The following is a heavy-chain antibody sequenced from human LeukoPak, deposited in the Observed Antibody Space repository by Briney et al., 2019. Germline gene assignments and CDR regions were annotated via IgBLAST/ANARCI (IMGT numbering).Heavy chain of an antibody. J-gene: IGHJ6*02. Sequence: PSETLSLTCTVSGGSVSSGSYYWSWIRQPPGKGLEWFGYIYYSGSTNYNPSLKRRVTISVDTSKNQFSLKLSSVTAADTSVYYCAREAVAPKMDVWGQGTTVTVSS. V-gene: IGHV4-61*01. CDR1: GGSVSSGSYY. CDR2: IYYSGST. CDR3: AREAVAPKMDV. D-gene: IGHD6-19*01.